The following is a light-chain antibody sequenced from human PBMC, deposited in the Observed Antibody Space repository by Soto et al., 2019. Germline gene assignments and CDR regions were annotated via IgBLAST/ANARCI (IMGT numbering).Light chain of an antibody. J-gene: IGKJ1*01. CDR2: KAS. Sequence: DIQMTQSPSTLSASVGDRVTITCRASQSVSSWVAWYHLKPGKAPKLLIYKASTLETGVPSRFSGSGSRTEFTLTISSLQPDDFATYYCQHYASFSGTFGQVTTADIK. CDR3: QHYASFSGT. CDR1: QSVSSW. V-gene: IGKV1-5*03.